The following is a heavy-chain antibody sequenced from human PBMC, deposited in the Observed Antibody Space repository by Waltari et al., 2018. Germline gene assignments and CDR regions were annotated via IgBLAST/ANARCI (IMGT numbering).Heavy chain of an antibody. Sequence: QVQLQQWGAGLLKPSETLSLTRAVYGGSFSGYYWSWLRQPPGKGLEWSGEINHSGSTNYNPSLKRRVTSAVDTSKNQLSLKLSSVTAADTAVYYCARHVNIYYDSSGRDYWGQGTLVTVSS. CDR1: GGSFSGYY. V-gene: IGHV4-34*01. D-gene: IGHD3-22*01. CDR3: ARHVNIYYDSSGRDY. J-gene: IGHJ4*02. CDR2: INHSGST.